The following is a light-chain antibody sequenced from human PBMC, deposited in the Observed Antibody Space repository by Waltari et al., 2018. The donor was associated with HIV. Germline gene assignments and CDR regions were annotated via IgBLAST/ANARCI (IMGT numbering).Light chain of an antibody. CDR3: AAWDDSLNGYV. V-gene: IGLV1-44*01. Sequence: QSVLTQSPSASGTPGQRVTISCSGSSYNIGSNAVDWYQHLPGTAPKLLIHTNNQRPSGIPDRLSGSKAGTSASLAISGLQSEDESDYYCAAWDDSLNGYVFGSGTKVTVL. J-gene: IGLJ1*01. CDR2: TNN. CDR1: SYNIGSNA.